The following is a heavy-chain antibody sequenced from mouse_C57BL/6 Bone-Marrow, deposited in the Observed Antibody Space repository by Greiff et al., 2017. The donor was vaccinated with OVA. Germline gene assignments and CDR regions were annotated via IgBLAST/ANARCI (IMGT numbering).Heavy chain of an antibody. CDR2: ISDGGSYT. D-gene: IGHD1-1*01. J-gene: IGHJ3*01. V-gene: IGHV5-4*01. Sequence: EVKVVESGGGLVKPGGSLKLSCAASGFTFSSYAMSWVRQTPEKRLEWVATISDGGSYTYYPDNVKGRFTISRDNAKNNLYLQMSHLKSEDTAMYYCARDEDYGSSYTWFAYWGQGTLVTVSA. CDR3: ARDEDYGSSYTWFAY. CDR1: GFTFSSYA.